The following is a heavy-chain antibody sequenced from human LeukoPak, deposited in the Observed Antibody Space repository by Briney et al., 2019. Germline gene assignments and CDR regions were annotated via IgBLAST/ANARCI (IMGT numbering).Heavy chain of an antibody. CDR3: ARMALDGGDSIGFDS. CDR2: INPNIGDA. D-gene: IGHD2-21*02. V-gene: IGHV1-2*02. J-gene: IGHJ5*01. Sequence: ASVKVSCKASGYTFTDYFIHWVRQAPGQGLEWMGWINPNIGDASYAQKSQDRVTMTRDRSINTAYMELSRLTSDDTAVYYCARMALDGGDSIGFDSWGQGTLVTVSS. CDR1: GYTFTDYF.